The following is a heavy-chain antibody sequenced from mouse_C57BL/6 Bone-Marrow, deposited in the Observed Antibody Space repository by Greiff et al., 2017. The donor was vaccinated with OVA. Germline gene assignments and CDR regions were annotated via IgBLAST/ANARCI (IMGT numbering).Heavy chain of an antibody. CDR1: GYSFTGYY. Sequence: DVKLQEPGPELVKPGASVKISCKASGYSFTGYYMNWVKQSPEKSLEWIGEINPSTGGTTYNQKFKAKATLTVDKSSSTAYMQLTSLPSEASAVYYCARGGGFSWDFDVWGTGTTVTVSA. CDR2: INPSTGGT. V-gene: IGHV1-42*01. CDR3: ARGGGFSWDFDV. J-gene: IGHJ1*03.